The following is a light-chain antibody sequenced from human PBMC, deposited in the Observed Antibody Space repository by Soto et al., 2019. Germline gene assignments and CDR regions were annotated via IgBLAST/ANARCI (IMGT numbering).Light chain of an antibody. Sequence: EIVLTQSPATLSLSPGQRAILSCRASHSVSRYLAWYQLKPGQAPRLLIYDASSRATGIPARFSGSWSGTDFTLTISSLEPEDFAVYYCQQRSDWPRTFGQGTKVEVK. CDR1: HSVSRY. J-gene: IGKJ1*01. CDR2: DAS. CDR3: QQRSDWPRT. V-gene: IGKV3-11*01.